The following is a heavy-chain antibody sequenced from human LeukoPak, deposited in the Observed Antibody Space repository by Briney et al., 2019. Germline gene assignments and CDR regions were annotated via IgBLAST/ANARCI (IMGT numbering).Heavy chain of an antibody. CDR1: GGSFSGYY. Sequence: PSETLSLTCAVYGGSFSGYYWSWVRQAPGKGLEWVSGINWNGGSTGYADSVKGRFTISRDNAKNSLYLQMNSLRAEDTALYHCARDPDGDYPFDYWGQGTLVTVSS. D-gene: IGHD4-17*01. CDR3: ARDPDGDYPFDY. V-gene: IGHV3-20*01. CDR2: INWNGGST. J-gene: IGHJ4*02.